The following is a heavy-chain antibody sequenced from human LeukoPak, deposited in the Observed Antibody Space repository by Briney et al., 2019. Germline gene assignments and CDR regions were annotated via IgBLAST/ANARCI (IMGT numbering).Heavy chain of an antibody. CDR1: GGSISSGGYS. V-gene: IGHV4-30-2*01. J-gene: IGHJ5*02. D-gene: IGHD1-1*01. CDR3: ARVNWNPTGGGFDP. Sequence: SETLSLTCAVSGGSISSGGYSWSWIRQPPGKGLEWIGYIYHSGSTYYNPSLKSRVTMSVDTSKNHFSLRLSSVTAADTAVYYCARVNWNPTGGGFDPWGQGTLVTVSS. CDR2: IYHSGST.